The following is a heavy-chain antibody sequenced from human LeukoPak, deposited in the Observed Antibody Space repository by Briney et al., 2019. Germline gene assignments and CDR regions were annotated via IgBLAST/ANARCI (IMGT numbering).Heavy chain of an antibody. CDR1: GGSISSSSYY. Sequence: SETLSLTCTVSGGSISSSSYYWGWIRQPPGKGLEWIGSIYYSGSTYYNPSLKSRVTISVDTSKNQFSLKLSSVTAADTAVYYYARDLRGSYYNWFDPWGQGTLVTVSS. D-gene: IGHD1-26*01. J-gene: IGHJ5*02. CDR3: ARDLRGSYYNWFDP. V-gene: IGHV4-39*07. CDR2: IYYSGST.